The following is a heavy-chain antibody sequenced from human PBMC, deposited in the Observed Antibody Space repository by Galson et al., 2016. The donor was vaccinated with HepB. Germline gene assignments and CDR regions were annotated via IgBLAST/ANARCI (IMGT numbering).Heavy chain of an antibody. J-gene: IGHJ1*01. CDR3: AKVYYYDSSNYFKFPYFQH. CDR2: IVDSGGVT. D-gene: IGHD3-22*01. CDR1: GFTFSNYA. V-gene: IGHV3-23*01. Sequence: SLRLSCAASGFTFSNYAMTWVRQAPGKGLEWVSTIVDSGGVTLYAASVKGRFTISRDNSKNTLYVQMNSLRAEDTAVYYCAKVYYYDSSNYFKFPYFQHWGQGTLVTVSS.